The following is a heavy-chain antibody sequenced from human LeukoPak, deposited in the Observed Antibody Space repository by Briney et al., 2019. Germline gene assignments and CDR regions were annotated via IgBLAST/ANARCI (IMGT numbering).Heavy chain of an antibody. J-gene: IGHJ4*02. Sequence: GGSLRLSCAASGFTFSSYEMNWVRQAPGKGLEWVSYISSSGSTIYYADSVKGRFTISRDNAKNSLYLQMNSLRAEDTAVYYCARDLEAYCGGDCYWGYFDYWGQGTLVTVSS. CDR1: GFTFSSYE. V-gene: IGHV3-48*03. D-gene: IGHD2-21*02. CDR2: ISSSGSTI. CDR3: ARDLEAYCGGDCYWGYFDY.